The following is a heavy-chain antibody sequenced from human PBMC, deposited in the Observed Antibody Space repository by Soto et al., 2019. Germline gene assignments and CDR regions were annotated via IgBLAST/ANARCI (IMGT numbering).Heavy chain of an antibody. CDR3: AREDTEDYQLPQNYYYYGMDV. J-gene: IGHJ6*02. CDR2: IKQDGSEK. CDR1: GFTFSSYW. D-gene: IGHD2-2*01. Sequence: GGSLRLSCAASGFTFSSYWMSWVRQAPGKGLEWVANIKQDGSEKYYVDSVKGRFTISRDNAKNSLYLQMNSLRAEDTAVYYCAREDTEDYQLPQNYYYYGMDVWGQGTTVTVSS. V-gene: IGHV3-7*05.